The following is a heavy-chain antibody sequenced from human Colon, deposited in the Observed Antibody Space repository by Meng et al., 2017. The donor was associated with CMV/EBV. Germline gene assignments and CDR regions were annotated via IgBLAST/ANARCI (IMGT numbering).Heavy chain of an antibody. CDR3: ARDGTVYYYGMDV. D-gene: IGHD1-1*01. CDR1: GFTFSSTP. CDR2: IKQDGSEK. V-gene: IGHV3-7*01. Sequence: GESLKISCEASGFTFSSTPMNWVRQAPGKGLEWVANIKQDGSEKYYVDSVKGRFTISRDNAKNSLYLQMNSLRAEDTAVYYCARDGTVYYYGMDVWGQGTTVTVSS. J-gene: IGHJ6*02.